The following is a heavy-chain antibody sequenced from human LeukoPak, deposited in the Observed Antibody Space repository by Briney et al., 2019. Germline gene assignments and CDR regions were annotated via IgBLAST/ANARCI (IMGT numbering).Heavy chain of an antibody. CDR3: AKDRKFRVPRDAFDI. CDR1: GFTFSSYS. D-gene: IGHD1-14*01. Sequence: GGSLRLSCAASGFTFSSYSMNWVRQAPGKGLEWVSSISSSSSYIYYADSVKGRFTISRDNAKNSLYLQMNSLRAEDTAVYYCAKDRKFRVPRDAFDIWGQGTMVTVSS. CDR2: ISSSSSYI. V-gene: IGHV3-21*04. J-gene: IGHJ3*02.